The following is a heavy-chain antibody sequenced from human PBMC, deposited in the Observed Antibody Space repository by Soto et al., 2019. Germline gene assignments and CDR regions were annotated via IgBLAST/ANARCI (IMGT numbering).Heavy chain of an antibody. D-gene: IGHD6-13*01. Sequence: QVQLVQSGDEVKKPGSSVKVSCKASGGTFSSYAISWVRQAPGQGLEWMGGIIPIFGTANYAQKFQGRVTITADESTSTAYMELSSLRSEDTAVYYCARDLVYSSSWTRDAFDIWGKGTMVTVSS. CDR3: ARDLVYSSSWTRDAFDI. V-gene: IGHV1-69*01. CDR1: GGTFSSYA. J-gene: IGHJ3*02. CDR2: IIPIFGTA.